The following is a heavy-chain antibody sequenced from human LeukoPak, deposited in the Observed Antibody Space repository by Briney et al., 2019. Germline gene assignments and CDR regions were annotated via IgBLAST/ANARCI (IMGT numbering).Heavy chain of an antibody. CDR1: GLTFSNYS. Sequence: GGSLRLSCAASGLTFSNYSMTWVRQALGKGLEWVSSISSSSSYIYYADSVKGRFTISRDNAKNSLYLQMNSLRAEDTAVYYCARGGTSFDYWGQGTLVTVSS. CDR2: ISSSSSYI. V-gene: IGHV3-21*01. CDR3: ARGGTSFDY. J-gene: IGHJ4*02.